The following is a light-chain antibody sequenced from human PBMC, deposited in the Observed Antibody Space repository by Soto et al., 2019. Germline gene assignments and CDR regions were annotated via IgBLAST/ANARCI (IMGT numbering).Light chain of an antibody. J-gene: IGLJ2*01. CDR1: NIGTKS. V-gene: IGLV3-21*02. Sequence: SYELTQPPSVSVAPGQTARITCGGANIGTKSVHWNQQKPGQAPVLVVYDDSDRPSGIPERFSGSNSGNTATLTISRVEAGDEAAYYCQVWDGSSDQVIFGGGTKVTVL. CDR3: QVWDGSSDQVI. CDR2: DDS.